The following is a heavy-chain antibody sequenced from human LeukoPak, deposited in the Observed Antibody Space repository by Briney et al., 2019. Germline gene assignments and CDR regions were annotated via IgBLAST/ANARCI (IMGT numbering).Heavy chain of an antibody. V-gene: IGHV1-18*01. CDR3: ARQGHYYDSSGYERAFDI. Sequence: GASVKVSCKAPGYTFTSYGISWVRQAPGQGLEWMGWISAYNGNTNYAQKLQGRVTMTTDTSTSTAYMELRSLRSDDTAVYYCARQGHYYDSSGYERAFDIWGQGTMVTVSS. CDR2: ISAYNGNT. CDR1: GYTFTSYG. D-gene: IGHD3-22*01. J-gene: IGHJ3*02.